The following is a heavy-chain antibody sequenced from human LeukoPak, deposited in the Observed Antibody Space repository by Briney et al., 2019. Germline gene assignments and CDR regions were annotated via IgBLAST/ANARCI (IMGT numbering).Heavy chain of an antibody. Sequence: ASVKVSCKASGYTFTSYYMHWVRQAPGQGLEWMGIINPSGGSTSYAQKFQGRVTMTRDMSTSTVYMELSSLRSEDTAVYYCARDPMGDAFDIWGQGTMVTVSS. CDR2: INPSGGST. V-gene: IGHV1-46*01. CDR1: GYTFTSYY. J-gene: IGHJ3*02. CDR3: ARDPMGDAFDI.